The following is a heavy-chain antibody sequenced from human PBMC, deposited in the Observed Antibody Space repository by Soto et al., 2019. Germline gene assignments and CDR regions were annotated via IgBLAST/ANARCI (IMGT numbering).Heavy chain of an antibody. CDR3: ARGEDAFFYYGLDV. J-gene: IGHJ6*02. Sequence: KTSETLSLTCTVSGGSITSSYWSWIRRPPRKGLEWIAYIYDTGISGYTPSTSYNPSLKSRVTMSVDTSKSQFSLKLTSVTAADTAVYYCARGEDAFFYYGLDVWGQGITVTVSS. CDR2: IYDTGISGYTPST. CDR1: GGSITSSY. V-gene: IGHV4-59*01.